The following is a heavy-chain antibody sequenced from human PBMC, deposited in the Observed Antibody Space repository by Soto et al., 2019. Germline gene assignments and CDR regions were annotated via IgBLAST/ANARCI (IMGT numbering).Heavy chain of an antibody. CDR2: IIPVFQTA. CDR1: GGLFSSYP. J-gene: IGHJ4*02. V-gene: IGHV1-69*01. Sequence: QEQLVQSGAEVKKPGSSVKVSCKASGGLFSSYPISWVRQVPGQGLEWMGGIIPVFQTAYYTQRFQGRVTITADESTNTAYLELSSLRSEDKGIYYCAGGGSCYTWFHEFWGQGTLVTVPS. CDR3: AGGGSCYTWFHEF. D-gene: IGHD3-22*01.